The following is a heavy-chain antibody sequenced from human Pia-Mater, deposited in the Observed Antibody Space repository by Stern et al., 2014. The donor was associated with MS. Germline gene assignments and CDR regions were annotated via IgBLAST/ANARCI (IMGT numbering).Heavy chain of an antibody. CDR1: GYTFTGYY. J-gene: IGHJ6*02. CDR3: ARSNYCSGGSCYYYYGMDV. Sequence: VQLVESGAEVKKPGASVKVSCKASGYTFTGYYMHWVRQAPGQGLEWMRRINPNSGGTNYAQKFQGRVTMTRDTSISTAYMELSRLRSDDTAVYYCARSNYCSGGSCYYYYGMDVWGQGTTVTVSS. CDR2: INPNSGGT. V-gene: IGHV1-2*06. D-gene: IGHD2-15*01.